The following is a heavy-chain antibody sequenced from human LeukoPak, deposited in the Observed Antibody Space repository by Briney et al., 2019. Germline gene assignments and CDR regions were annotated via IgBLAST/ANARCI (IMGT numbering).Heavy chain of an antibody. CDR3: ARAGCGGDCLSDAFDI. Sequence: GGSLRLSCAASGFTFDDYGMHWVRQAPGKGLEWVSSINWYSGSIAYADSVKGRFTISRDNSKNTLYLQMNSLRAEDTAVYYCARAGCGGDCLSDAFDIWGQGTMVTVSS. D-gene: IGHD2-21*02. CDR2: INWYSGSI. CDR1: GFTFDDYG. V-gene: IGHV3-9*01. J-gene: IGHJ3*02.